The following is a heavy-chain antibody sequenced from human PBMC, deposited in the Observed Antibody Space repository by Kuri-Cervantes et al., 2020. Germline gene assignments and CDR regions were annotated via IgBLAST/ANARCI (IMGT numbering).Heavy chain of an antibody. Sequence: GESLKISCAASGFTFSSYWMSWVRQAPGKGLEWVANIKQDGSEKYYVDSVKGRFTISRDNAKNSPYLQMNSLRAEDTAVYYCARGAPYYDFWSGYRDYYMDVWGKGTTVTVSS. J-gene: IGHJ6*03. D-gene: IGHD3-3*01. V-gene: IGHV3-7*01. CDR3: ARGAPYYDFWSGYRDYYMDV. CDR2: IKQDGSEK. CDR1: GFTFSSYW.